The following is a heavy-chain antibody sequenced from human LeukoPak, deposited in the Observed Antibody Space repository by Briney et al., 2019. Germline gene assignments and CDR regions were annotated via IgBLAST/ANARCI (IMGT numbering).Heavy chain of an antibody. Sequence: SETLSLTCAVYGGSFSGYYWSWIRQPPGKGLEWIGEINHSGSTNYNPSLKSRVTISVDTSKNQFSLKLSSVTAADTAVYYCARVPSDDFWSGYYYGMDVWGQGTTDTVSS. D-gene: IGHD3-3*01. CDR1: GGSFSGYY. V-gene: IGHV4-34*01. CDR3: ARVPSDDFWSGYYYGMDV. CDR2: INHSGST. J-gene: IGHJ6*02.